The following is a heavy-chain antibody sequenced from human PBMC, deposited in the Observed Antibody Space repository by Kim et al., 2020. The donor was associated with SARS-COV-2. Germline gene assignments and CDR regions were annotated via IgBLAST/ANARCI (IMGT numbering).Heavy chain of an antibody. J-gene: IGHJ2*01. D-gene: IGHD3-22*01. CDR3: VIDSSGYGWGGYFDL. V-gene: IGHV3-64*05. Sequence: DSVKGRFTISRDNSKITLYSQMSSLRAEDTAVYYCVIDSSGYGWGGYFDLWGRGTLVTVSS.